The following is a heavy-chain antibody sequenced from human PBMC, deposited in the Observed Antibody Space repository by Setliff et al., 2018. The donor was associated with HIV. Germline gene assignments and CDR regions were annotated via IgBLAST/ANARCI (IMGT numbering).Heavy chain of an antibody. J-gene: IGHJ4*02. D-gene: IGHD5-12*01. V-gene: IGHV4-59*01. CDR3: ARWGDGYNSYDS. CDR1: GGSFSGYY. Sequence: SETLSLTCAVYGGSFSGYYWTWIRQPPGKGLEWIGTVYYDASTIYTPSLNSRVIISVDTSKSQFSLNLSSVTAADTAVYYCARWGDGYNSYDSWGQGTLVTVSS. CDR2: VYYDAST.